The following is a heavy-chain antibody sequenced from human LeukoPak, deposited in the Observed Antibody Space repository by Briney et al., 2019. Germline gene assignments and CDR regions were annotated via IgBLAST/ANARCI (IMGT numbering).Heavy chain of an antibody. CDR3: HSGTNGRYYIDY. V-gene: IGHV4-39*01. J-gene: IGHJ4*02. Sequence: PSETLSLTCTVSGGSVSSSSYYWGWIRQSPGKGLEWIGSIYYSGSTYYNPSLMSRVTLSVEPSKNQFSLKLSSVTAADTAVYYCHSGTNGRYYIDYWGQGTLVTVSS. CDR1: GGSVSSSSYY. CDR2: IYYSGST. D-gene: IGHD2-8*01.